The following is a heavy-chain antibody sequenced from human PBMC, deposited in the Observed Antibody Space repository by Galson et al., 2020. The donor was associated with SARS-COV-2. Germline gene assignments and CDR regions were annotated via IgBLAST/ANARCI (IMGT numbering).Heavy chain of an antibody. D-gene: IGHD1-1*01. CDR1: GFTFSSHS. J-gene: IGHJ6*02. CDR3: ASSPSDDYYYYYGMDV. Sequence: GGSLRPPCAAPGFTFSSHSMNWVRQAPGKGLEWVSYIRSSSSTIYYADSVKGRFTISRDNAKNSLYLQMNSLRAEDTAVYYCASSPSDDYYYYYGMDVWGQGTTVTVSS. V-gene: IGHV3-48*01. CDR2: IRSSSSTI.